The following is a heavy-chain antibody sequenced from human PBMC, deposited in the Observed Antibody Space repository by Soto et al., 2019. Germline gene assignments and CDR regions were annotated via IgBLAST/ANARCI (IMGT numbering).Heavy chain of an antibody. D-gene: IGHD6-19*01. Sequence: ASVKVSCKASGYTFTSYGISWVRQAPGQGLEWMGWISAYNGNTNYAQKLQGRVTMTTDTSTSTAYMELRSLRSDDTAVYYCASEYSSGWYKSDAFDIWGQGTMVTVSS. CDR1: GYTFTSYG. CDR3: ASEYSSGWYKSDAFDI. V-gene: IGHV1-18*01. J-gene: IGHJ3*02. CDR2: ISAYNGNT.